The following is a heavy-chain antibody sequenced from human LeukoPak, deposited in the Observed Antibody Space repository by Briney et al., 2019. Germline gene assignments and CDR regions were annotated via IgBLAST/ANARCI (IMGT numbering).Heavy chain of an antibody. CDR3: ARVLPAYDYVWGSYRTHVNWFDP. CDR1: GGTFSSYA. V-gene: IGHV1-69*05. CDR2: IIPICGTA. J-gene: IGHJ5*02. Sequence: ASVKVSCKASGGTFSSYAISWVRQAPGQGLEWMGRIIPICGTANYAQKFQGRVTITTDESTSTAYMELSSLRSEDTAVYYCARVLPAYDYVWGSYRTHVNWFDPWGQGTLVTVSS. D-gene: IGHD3-16*02.